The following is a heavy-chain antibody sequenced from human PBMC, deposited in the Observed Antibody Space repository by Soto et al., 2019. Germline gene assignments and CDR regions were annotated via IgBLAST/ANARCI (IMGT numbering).Heavy chain of an antibody. Sequence: GGSLRLSCAASGFTFSSYDMHWVRQATGKGLEWVSAIGTAGDTYYPGSVKGRFTISRENAKNSLYLQMNSLRAGDTAVYYCARAYGNYYGSGLDVWGKGTTVTVSS. CDR1: GFTFSSYD. CDR2: IGTAGDT. V-gene: IGHV3-13*01. D-gene: IGHD3-10*01. CDR3: ARAYGNYYGSGLDV. J-gene: IGHJ6*04.